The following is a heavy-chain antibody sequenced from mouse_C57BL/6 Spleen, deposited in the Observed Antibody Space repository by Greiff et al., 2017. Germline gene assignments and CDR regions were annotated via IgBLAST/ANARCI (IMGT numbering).Heavy chain of an antibody. V-gene: IGHV5-17*01. Sequence: EVQGVESGGGLVKPGGSLKLSCAASGFTFSDYGMHWVRQAPEKGLEWVAYISSGSSNIYYAATVKGRFTISRDNATHTLFLQMTSLRSEDTAMYYCARGYDYDDDFDVWGTGTTVTVSS. CDR1: GFTFSDYG. J-gene: IGHJ1*03. CDR2: ISSGSSNI. CDR3: ARGYDYDDDFDV. D-gene: IGHD2-4*01.